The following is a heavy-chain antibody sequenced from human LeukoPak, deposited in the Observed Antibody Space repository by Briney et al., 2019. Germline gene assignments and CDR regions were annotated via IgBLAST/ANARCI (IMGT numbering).Heavy chain of an antibody. Sequence: ASVKVSCKASGYTFTSYGISWVRQAPGQGLEWMGWISAYNGNTNYAQKLQGRVTMTTDTSTSTAYMELRSLRSDDTAVYYCARAYYYDSSGYYSRFDPWGQGTLVTVSS. D-gene: IGHD3-22*01. CDR3: ARAYYYDSSGYYSRFDP. CDR2: ISAYNGNT. V-gene: IGHV1-18*01. CDR1: GYTFTSYG. J-gene: IGHJ5*02.